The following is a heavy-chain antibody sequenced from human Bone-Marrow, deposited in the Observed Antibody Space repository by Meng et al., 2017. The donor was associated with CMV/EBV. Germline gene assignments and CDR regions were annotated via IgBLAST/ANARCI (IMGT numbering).Heavy chain of an antibody. CDR3: ASSSLGTGRYYFDS. J-gene: IGHJ4*02. Sequence: SETLSLTCTVSGGSISGSGYYWGWIRQPPGKGLEWSGEINHSGSTNYNPPLNSRVTISVDTSKNQFSLKLSSVTAADTAVYYCASSSLGTGRYYFDSWGQGTLVTVSS. D-gene: IGHD3-3*01. CDR1: GGSISGSGYY. V-gene: IGHV4-39*07. CDR2: INHSGST.